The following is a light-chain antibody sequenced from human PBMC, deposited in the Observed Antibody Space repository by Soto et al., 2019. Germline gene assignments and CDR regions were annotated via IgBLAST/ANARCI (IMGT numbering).Light chain of an antibody. CDR1: QTVSQW. J-gene: IGKJ1*01. CDR2: DAS. V-gene: IGKV1-5*01. CDR3: QQYNTYPWT. Sequence: DIQMTQSPSTLSASVGDRVTISCRASQTVSQWLAWYQQKGGKAPKLVIYDASRLQSGVPSRFSGGGSATEFTLIISSLQTDDFATYYCQQYNTYPWTFGQGTKGDIK.